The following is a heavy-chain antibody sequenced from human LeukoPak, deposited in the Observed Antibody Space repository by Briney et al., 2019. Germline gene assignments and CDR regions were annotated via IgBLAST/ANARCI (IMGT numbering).Heavy chain of an antibody. CDR3: ARAKNEYYYDSSVYFDY. CDR2: INHSGST. CDR1: GGSFSGYY. Sequence: SETLSLTCAVYGGSFSGYYWSWIRQPPGKGLEWIGEINHSGSTNYNPSLKSRVTISVDTSKNQFSLKLSSVTVADTAVYYCARAKNEYYYDSSVYFDYWGQGTLVTVSS. J-gene: IGHJ4*02. V-gene: IGHV4-34*01. D-gene: IGHD3-22*01.